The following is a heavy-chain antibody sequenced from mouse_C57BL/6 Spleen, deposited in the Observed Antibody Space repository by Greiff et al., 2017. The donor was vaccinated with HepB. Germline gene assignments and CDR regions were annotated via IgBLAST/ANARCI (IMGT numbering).Heavy chain of an antibody. Sequence: EVMLVESGGGLVKPGGFLKLFCAASGFTFSDYGMHRVRQAPETGLEWVSYISSCSSTIYYADTVKGRFTISRDNAKNTLFLQMTSLRSEDTAMYYFARKGVWSYYFDYWGQGTTLTVSS. V-gene: IGHV5-17*01. CDR3: ARKGVWSYYFDY. CDR2: ISSCSSTI. J-gene: IGHJ2*01. CDR1: GFTFSDYG. D-gene: IGHD2-10*02.